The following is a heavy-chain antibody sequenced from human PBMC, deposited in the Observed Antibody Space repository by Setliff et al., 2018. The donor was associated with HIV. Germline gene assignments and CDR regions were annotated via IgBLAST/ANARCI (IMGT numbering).Heavy chain of an antibody. J-gene: IGHJ4*02. CDR3: ARDRYSGSSTDY. CDR1: GYTFTGYY. Sequence: ASVKVSCKASGYTFTGYYMHWVRQAPGQGPEWMGWINPNSGGTNFAPKFQGRVTMTRDTSISTAYMELSSLRAEDTAVYYCARDRYSGSSTDYWGQGTLVTVSS. V-gene: IGHV1-2*02. D-gene: IGHD1-26*01. CDR2: INPNSGGT.